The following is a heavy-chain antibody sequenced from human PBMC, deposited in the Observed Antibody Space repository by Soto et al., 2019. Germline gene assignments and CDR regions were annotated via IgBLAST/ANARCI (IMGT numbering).Heavy chain of an antibody. J-gene: IGHJ4*02. CDR1: GFTLSGYW. CDR3: ARGGGNFDQ. CDR2: IKQDGSNK. V-gene: IGHV3-7*04. Sequence: EVQLVESGGGLVQPGGSLRLTCAASGFTLSGYWMSWVRQAPGKGLEWVANIKQDGSNKYYVDSVKGRFTISRDKAKNSLYLQMNSLRAEDTAVYYCARGGGNFDQWGQGTLVTVSS. D-gene: IGHD3-16*01.